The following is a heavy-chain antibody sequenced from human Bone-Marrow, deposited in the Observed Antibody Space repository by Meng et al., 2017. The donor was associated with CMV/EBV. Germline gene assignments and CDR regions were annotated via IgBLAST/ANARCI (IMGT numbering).Heavy chain of an antibody. CDR1: GGTFSSYA. V-gene: IGHV1-69*05. CDR2: IIPIFGTA. CDR3: ASSVVYYDALTGPGMDV. Sequence: SVKVSCKASGGTFSSYAISWVRQAPGQGLEWMGGIIPIFGTANYAQKFQGRVTITTDESTSTAYMELSSLRSEDTAIYYCASSVVYYDALTGPGMDVWGQGTAVTVSS. D-gene: IGHD3-9*01. J-gene: IGHJ6*02.